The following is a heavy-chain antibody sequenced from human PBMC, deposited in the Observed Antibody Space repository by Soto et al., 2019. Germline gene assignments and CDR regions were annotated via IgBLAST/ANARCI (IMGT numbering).Heavy chain of an antibody. CDR3: AKELGAWPGHAFDI. CDR1: GFTFNSYG. Sequence: GGSLRLSCVASGFTFNSYGMSWVRQAPGKGLEWVSSISGPGLSTSYADSLKGRFTISRDKSKNMLYLQMISLRAEDTAVYYCAKELGAWPGHAFDIWGQGTMVTVSS. CDR2: ISGPGLST. D-gene: IGHD3-16*01. V-gene: IGHV3-23*01. J-gene: IGHJ3*02.